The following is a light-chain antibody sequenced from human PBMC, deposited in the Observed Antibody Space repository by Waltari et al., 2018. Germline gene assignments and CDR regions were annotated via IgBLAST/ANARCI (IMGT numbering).Light chain of an antibody. CDR2: DVS. Sequence: QSAPTQPASVSGSPGQSITISCAGSSHDLGLYTHLSWYQQHPGKVPRVIIFDVSDRPSGVSSRFSAYKSGNTAFLTISGLQAEDEADYYCASYTITNTLVFGTGTKVTVL. J-gene: IGLJ1*01. CDR1: SHDLGLYTH. V-gene: IGLV2-14*03. CDR3: ASYTITNTLV.